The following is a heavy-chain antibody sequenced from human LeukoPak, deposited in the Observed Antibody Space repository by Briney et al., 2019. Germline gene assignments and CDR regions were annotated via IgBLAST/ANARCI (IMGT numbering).Heavy chain of an antibody. J-gene: IGHJ4*02. Sequence: PGGSLRLSCAASGFTFGDYAMHWVRQAPGKGLEWVSGISWNSGRIGYADSVKGRFTISRDNAKNSLYLQMNSLRVEDTALYYCARTGSWSGVYGDYWGQGTLVTVSS. V-gene: IGHV3-9*01. D-gene: IGHD2-8*01. CDR2: ISWNSGRI. CDR1: GFTFGDYA. CDR3: ARTGSWSGVYGDY.